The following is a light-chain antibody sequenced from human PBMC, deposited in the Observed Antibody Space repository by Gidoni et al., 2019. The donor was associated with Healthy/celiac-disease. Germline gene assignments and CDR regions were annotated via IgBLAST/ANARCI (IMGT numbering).Light chain of an antibody. V-gene: IGLV8-61*01. CDR2: STN. CDR1: FGSVSTSYY. J-gene: IGLJ3*02. Sequence: QTVVTQEPSISVSPGGTVTLTCGLSFGSVSTSYYPSWYQQTPGQAPRTLIYSTNTRSSGVPDRCSGSILGNKAALTITGAQADDESDYYCVLYMGSGIWVFGGGTKLTVL. CDR3: VLYMGSGIWV.